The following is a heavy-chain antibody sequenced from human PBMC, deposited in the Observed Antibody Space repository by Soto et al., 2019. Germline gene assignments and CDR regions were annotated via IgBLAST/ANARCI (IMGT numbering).Heavy chain of an antibody. J-gene: IGHJ3*01. CDR1: GYTFRDHY. CDR3: SRAAYGDGFDF. V-gene: IGHV3-72*01. D-gene: IGHD4-17*01. Sequence: MQLVESGGDLVQPGGSLKLSCVGSGYTFRDHYMDWVRQAPGKGLEWVGRIRNRGDGYITQYAASVRGRFTVSRDDSKDSLYLQMNSLKIEDTAVYYCSRAAYGDGFDFWGQGTVVTVSS. CDR2: IRNRGDGYIT.